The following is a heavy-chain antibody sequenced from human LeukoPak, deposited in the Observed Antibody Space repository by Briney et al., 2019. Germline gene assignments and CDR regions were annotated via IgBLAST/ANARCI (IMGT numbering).Heavy chain of an antibody. Sequence: VASVKVSCKASGYNFNIYAIQWVRQAPGQGLEWMGWINVGNGNTKYSQNFQGRLTITRDTPASTAYMELSSLRSEDTAVYYCGREHDTLTGFSFDSWGQGTVVTVSS. CDR2: INVGNGNT. V-gene: IGHV1-3*01. CDR1: GYNFNIYA. J-gene: IGHJ4*02. D-gene: IGHD3-9*01. CDR3: GREHDTLTGFSFDS.